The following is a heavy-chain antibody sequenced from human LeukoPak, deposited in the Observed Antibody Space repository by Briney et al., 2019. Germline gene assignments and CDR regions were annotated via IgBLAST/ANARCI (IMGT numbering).Heavy chain of an antibody. D-gene: IGHD6-6*01. V-gene: IGHV4-59*01. Sequence: SETLSLTCTVSGGSISSYYWSWIRQPPGKGLEWIGYIYYSGSTNYNPSLKSRVTISVDTSKNQFSLKLSSVTAAGTAVYYCARDLRYSSSLSWFDPWGQGTLVTVSS. CDR1: GGSISSYY. CDR3: ARDLRYSSSLSWFDP. J-gene: IGHJ5*02. CDR2: IYYSGST.